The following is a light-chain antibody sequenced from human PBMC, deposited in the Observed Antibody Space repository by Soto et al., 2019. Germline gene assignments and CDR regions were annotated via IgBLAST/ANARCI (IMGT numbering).Light chain of an antibody. CDR3: QQRRNWPRT. J-gene: IGKJ1*01. CDR2: DAS. V-gene: IGKV3-11*01. CDR1: QSVNTY. Sequence: IVLTQSPATLSLSPGERATLSCRASQSVNTYLAWYQQKPGQAPRLLIYDASKRATDIPARFSGSGSATDFTLTIVSLEPEDFAVYYCQQRRNWPRTFGQRTKVEIK.